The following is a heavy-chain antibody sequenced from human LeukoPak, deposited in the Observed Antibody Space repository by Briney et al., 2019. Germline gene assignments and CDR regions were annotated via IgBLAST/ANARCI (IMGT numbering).Heavy chain of an antibody. CDR2: ISSSSSTI. CDR3: ARDLRETISSSWSYFDY. CDR1: GFSFSSYI. V-gene: IGHV3-48*01. D-gene: IGHD6-13*01. J-gene: IGHJ4*02. Sequence: GGSLRLSCAASGFSFSSYIMNWVRQAPGKGLEWVSHISSSSSTIYYADSVKGRFTITRDNAKNSLFLQMNSLRAEDTAVYYCARDLRETISSSWSYFDYWGQGTLVTVSS.